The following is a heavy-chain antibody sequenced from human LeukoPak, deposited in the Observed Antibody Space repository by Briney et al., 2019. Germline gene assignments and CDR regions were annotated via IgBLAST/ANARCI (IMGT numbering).Heavy chain of an antibody. J-gene: IGHJ1*01. V-gene: IGHV4-39*01. Sequence: PSETLSLTCTVSGGSITSSSYYRGWIRQPPGKGLEWIGSIYYSGSTYYNPSLKSRVTISVDTSKNQFSLKLSSVTAADTAVYYCARVVPAAIGYYQHWGQGTLVTVSS. D-gene: IGHD2-2*01. CDR3: ARVVPAAIGYYQH. CDR1: GGSITSSSYY. CDR2: IYYSGST.